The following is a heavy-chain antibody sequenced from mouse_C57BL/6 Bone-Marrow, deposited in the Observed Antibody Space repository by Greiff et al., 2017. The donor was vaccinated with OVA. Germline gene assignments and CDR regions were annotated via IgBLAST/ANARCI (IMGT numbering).Heavy chain of an antibody. J-gene: IGHJ4*01. D-gene: IGHD1-1*01. CDR2: ISNLAYSI. CDR1: GFTFSDYG. Sequence: DVHLVESGGGLVQPGGSLKLSCAASGFTFSDYGMAWVRQAPRKGPEWVAFISNLAYSIYYADTVTGRFTISRENAKNTLYLEMSSLRSEDTAMYYCARFPYYYGSSPYAMDYWGQGTSVTVSS. CDR3: ARFPYYYGSSPYAMDY. V-gene: IGHV5-15*01.